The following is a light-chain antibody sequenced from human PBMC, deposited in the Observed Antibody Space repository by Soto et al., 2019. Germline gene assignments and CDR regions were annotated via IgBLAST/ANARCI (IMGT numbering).Light chain of an antibody. CDR3: HQFGSSPLDT. J-gene: IGKJ3*01. CDR2: RAS. V-gene: IGKV3-20*01. CDR1: QTISSSF. Sequence: EIVLTQSPGTLSLSPGARATLSCRASQTISSSFLAWYQQKPRQAPRLLIYRASRRAPGIPDRFSGSGSWTDFTLTISRLEPEDFAVYYCHQFGSSPLDTFGPGTKVEIK.